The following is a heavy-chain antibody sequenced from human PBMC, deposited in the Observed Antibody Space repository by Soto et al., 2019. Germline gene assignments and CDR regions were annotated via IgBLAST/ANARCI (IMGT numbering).Heavy chain of an antibody. CDR3: AADRDGGNSNYYYSYGMDV. D-gene: IGHD2-21*02. Sequence: GASVKVSCKASGFTFTSSAVQWVRQARGQRLEWIGWIVVGSGNTNYAQKFQERVTITRDMSTSTAYMELSSLRSEDTAVYYCAADRDGGNSNYYYSYGMDVWGQGTMVTFSS. CDR1: GFTFTSSA. CDR2: IVVGSGNT. J-gene: IGHJ6*02. V-gene: IGHV1-58*01.